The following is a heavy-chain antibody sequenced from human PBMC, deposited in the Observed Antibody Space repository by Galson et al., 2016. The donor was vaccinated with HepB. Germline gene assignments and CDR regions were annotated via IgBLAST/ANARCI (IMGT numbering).Heavy chain of an antibody. Sequence: SLRLSCAVSGFTVSNNYMSWARQAPGKGLEWLSTITASGSNTYYVDSVKGRFTVSRDNAENMLSLQMNSLRVEDTAIYYCVINWNGDYWGQGTLVTVSS. D-gene: IGHD1-1*01. CDR3: VINWNGDY. V-gene: IGHV3-23*01. J-gene: IGHJ4*02. CDR1: GFTVSNNY. CDR2: ITASGSNT.